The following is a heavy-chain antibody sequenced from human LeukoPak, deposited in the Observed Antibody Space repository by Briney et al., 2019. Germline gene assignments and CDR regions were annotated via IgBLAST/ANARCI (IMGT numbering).Heavy chain of an antibody. Sequence: SETPSLTCTVSGGSISSYYWSWIRQPARKGLEWIGRIYTSGSTNYNPSLKSRVTMSVDTSNNQFSLQLSSVTAADTAVYYCARSSIAVAADYYYYYMDVWGKGTTVTISS. D-gene: IGHD6-19*01. CDR3: ARSSIAVAADYYYYYMDV. CDR1: GGSISSYY. J-gene: IGHJ6*03. V-gene: IGHV4-4*07. CDR2: IYTSGST.